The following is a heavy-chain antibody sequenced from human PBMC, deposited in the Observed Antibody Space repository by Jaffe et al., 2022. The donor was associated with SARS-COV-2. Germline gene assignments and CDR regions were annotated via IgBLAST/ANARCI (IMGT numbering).Heavy chain of an antibody. CDR1: GFTFSSYS. J-gene: IGHJ4*02. CDR2: ISSSSSYI. D-gene: IGHD4-17*01. V-gene: IGHV3-21*01. Sequence: EVQLVESGGGLVKPGGSLRLSCAASGFTFSSYSMNWVRQAPGKGLEWVSSISSSSSYIYYADSVKGRFTISRDNAKNSLYLQMNSLRAEDTAVYYCARGIYGDGYYFDYWGQGTLVTVSS. CDR3: ARGIYGDGYYFDY.